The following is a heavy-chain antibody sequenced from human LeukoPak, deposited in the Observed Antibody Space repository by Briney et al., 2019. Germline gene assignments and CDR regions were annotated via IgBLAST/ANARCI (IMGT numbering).Heavy chain of an antibody. D-gene: IGHD6-6*01. CDR1: GYTYTSYD. CDR3: ARYAARPEDYYGMDV. Sequence: ASGKVSCKASGYTYTSYDINWVRQATGQGLEWMGWMNPNSGNTGYAQKFQGRVTMTRDTSISTAYMELSSLRSEDTAVYYCARYAARPEDYYGMDVWGQGTTVTVSS. J-gene: IGHJ6*02. CDR2: MNPNSGNT. V-gene: IGHV1-8*01.